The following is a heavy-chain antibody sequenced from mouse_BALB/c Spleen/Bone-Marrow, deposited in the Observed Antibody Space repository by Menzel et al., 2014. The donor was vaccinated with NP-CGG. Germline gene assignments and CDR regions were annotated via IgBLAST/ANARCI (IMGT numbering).Heavy chain of an antibody. Sequence: QVQLQQPGAELVKPGASVKLSCKASGYIFXNYWMHWVKQRPGQGLSWIGEINPTNGRSNYNEKFKSKATLTVDKSSSTAYMQLSSLASEDSAVYYCARRGDYYGAMDYWGQGTSVTVSS. V-gene: IGHV1S81*02. CDR2: INPTNGRS. D-gene: IGHD1-1*01. CDR3: ARRGDYYGAMDY. CDR1: GYIFXNYW. J-gene: IGHJ4*01.